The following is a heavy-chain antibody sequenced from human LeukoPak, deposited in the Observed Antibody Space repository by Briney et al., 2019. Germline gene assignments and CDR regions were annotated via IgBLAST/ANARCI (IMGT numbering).Heavy chain of an antibody. J-gene: IGHJ4*02. V-gene: IGHV4-34*01. D-gene: IGHD3-22*01. CDR1: GGSFSGYC. CDR2: INHSGST. Sequence: PSETLSLTCAVYGGSFSGYCWSWIRQPPGKGLAWIGEINHSGSTNHNPSLNSRVTISVDTSKNQLSLKLSSVSAAETAVYYCERGQTRSAIIVVVKKGYFDYWGQGTLVTVSS. CDR3: ERGQTRSAIIVVVKKGYFDY.